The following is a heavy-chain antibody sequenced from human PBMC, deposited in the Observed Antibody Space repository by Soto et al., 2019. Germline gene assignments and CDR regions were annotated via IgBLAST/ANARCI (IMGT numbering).Heavy chain of an antibody. V-gene: IGHV3-23*01. CDR2: ISGSGDST. CDR3: APRHSYAPFDP. J-gene: IGHJ5*02. D-gene: IGHD5-18*01. CDR1: GFTFSSYA. Sequence: GSLRLSCAASGFTFSSYAMSCVRQAPGKGLEWVSCISGSGDSTYYADSVKGRFTISRENANNTLYLQSNSLRADDTAVHYGAPRHSYAPFDPWGQGTLVTVSS.